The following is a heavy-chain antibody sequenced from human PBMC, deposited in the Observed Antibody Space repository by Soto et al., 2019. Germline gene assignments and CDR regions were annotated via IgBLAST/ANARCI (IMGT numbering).Heavy chain of an antibody. CDR2: IIPILGVV. D-gene: IGHD1-1*01. CDR3: ARVTTNYHYYYMDV. J-gene: IGHJ6*03. Sequence: SVKVSCKASGGTFSSHTISWVRQAPGRGLEWMGRIIPILGVVKNAQKFQGRVTITADKSTRTAYMELNRLRSDDTAVYYCARVTTNYHYYYMDVWGKGTPVTVSS. CDR1: GGTFSSHT. V-gene: IGHV1-69*02.